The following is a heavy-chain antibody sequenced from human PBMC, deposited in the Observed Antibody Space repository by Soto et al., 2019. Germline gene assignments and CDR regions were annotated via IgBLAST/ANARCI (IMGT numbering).Heavy chain of an antibody. CDR1: GDSISSYY. CDR2: LYNTGST. CDR3: ARDLWGYCGTDCYPLDV. J-gene: IGHJ6*02. V-gene: IGHV4-59*01. D-gene: IGHD2-21*02. Sequence: SETLSLTCTVSGDSISSYYWSWIRHLLGKGLEWIGYLYNTGSTVYNPSLESRVTISVDTSKNQFSLKLNSVTAADTAVYYCARDLWGYCGTDCYPLDVWGPGTTVT.